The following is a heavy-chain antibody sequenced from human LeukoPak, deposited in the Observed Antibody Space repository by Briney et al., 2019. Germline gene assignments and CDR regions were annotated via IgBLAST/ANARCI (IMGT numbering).Heavy chain of an antibody. D-gene: IGHD2-2*01. CDR2: ISHDGSNE. CDR1: GFIFIGYE. Sequence: GGSLRLSCAASGFIFIGYEMHWVRQAPGKGLEWVALISHDGSNEDYADSVKGRFTISRDNAKNTLYLEMNSLSVEDTAVYYCARGPFGSCSSTSCHFFDYWGQGTLVIVSS. CDR3: ARGPFGSCSSTSCHFFDY. V-gene: IGHV3-30*04. J-gene: IGHJ4*02.